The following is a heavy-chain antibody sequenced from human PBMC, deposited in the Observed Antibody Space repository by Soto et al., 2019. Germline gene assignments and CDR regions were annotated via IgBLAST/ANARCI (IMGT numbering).Heavy chain of an antibody. Sequence: SVKVSCKASGGTFSSYAISWVRQAPGQGLEWMGGIIPIFGTANYAQKFQGRVTITADESTSTAYMELSSLRSEDTAVYYCARGRGGECTNGVCRNDAFEIWGQGTMVTVSS. CDR3: ARGRGGECTNGVCRNDAFEI. D-gene: IGHD2-8*01. J-gene: IGHJ3*02. V-gene: IGHV1-69*13. CDR1: GGTFSSYA. CDR2: IIPIFGTA.